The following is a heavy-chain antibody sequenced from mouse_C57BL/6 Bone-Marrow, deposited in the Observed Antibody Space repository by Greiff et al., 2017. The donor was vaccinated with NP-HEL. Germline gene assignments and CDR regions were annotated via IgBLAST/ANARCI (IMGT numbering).Heavy chain of an antibody. CDR3: ARESTTVVDWYFDV. CDR2: ISNGGGST. CDR1: GFTFSDYY. V-gene: IGHV5-12*01. Sequence: EVKLMESGGGLVQPGGSLKLSCAASGFTFSDYYMYWVRQTPEKRLEWVAYISNGGGSTYYPDTVKGRFTISRDNAKNTLYLQMSRLKSEDTAMYYCARESTTVVDWYFDVWGTGTTVTVSS. D-gene: IGHD1-1*01. J-gene: IGHJ1*03.